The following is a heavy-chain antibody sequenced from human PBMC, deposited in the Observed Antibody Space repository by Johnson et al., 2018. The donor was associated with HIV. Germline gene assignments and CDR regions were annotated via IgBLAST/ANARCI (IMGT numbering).Heavy chain of an antibody. CDR1: GFTFDDYG. Sequence: VQLVESGGGVVRPGGSLRLSCAASGFTFDDYGMSWVRQAPGKGLEWISYISGSGSTIYYADSVKGRFTIYRDTAKNSLYLKMNSLRAVDTAVYYCARDGRGLDAFDIWCQGTMVIVSS. CDR2: ISGSGSTI. J-gene: IGHJ3*02. CDR3: ARDGRGLDAFDI. V-gene: IGHV3-48*03. D-gene: IGHD3/OR15-3a*01.